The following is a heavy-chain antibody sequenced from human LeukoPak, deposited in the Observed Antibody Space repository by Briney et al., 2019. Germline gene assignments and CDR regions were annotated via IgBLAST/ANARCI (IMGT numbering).Heavy chain of an antibody. CDR1: GFTVSSNY. Sequence: GGSLRLSCAASGFTVSSNYMSWVRQAPGKGLEWVSVIYSRGSTYYADSVKGRFTISRDNSKNTLYLQMNSLRAEDTAVYYCARGLVEMATIYFDYWGQGTLVTVSS. CDR2: IYSRGST. CDR3: ARGLVEMATIYFDY. D-gene: IGHD5-24*01. J-gene: IGHJ4*02. V-gene: IGHV3-53*01.